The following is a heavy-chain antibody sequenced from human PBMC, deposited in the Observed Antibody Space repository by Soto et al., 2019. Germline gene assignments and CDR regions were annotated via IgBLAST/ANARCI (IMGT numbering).Heavy chain of an antibody. CDR3: ARGSQDAYGDYVSIRYFDL. Sequence: QLQLQESGSGLVKPSQTLSLTCADSGGSISSGGYSWSWIRQPPGKGLEWIGYIYHSGSTYYNPSLKSRATISVDRSKNQFSLKLSSVTAADTAVYYCARGSQDAYGDYVSIRYFDLWGRGTLGTVSS. CDR1: GGSISSGGYS. D-gene: IGHD4-17*01. CDR2: IYHSGST. J-gene: IGHJ2*01. V-gene: IGHV4-30-2*01.